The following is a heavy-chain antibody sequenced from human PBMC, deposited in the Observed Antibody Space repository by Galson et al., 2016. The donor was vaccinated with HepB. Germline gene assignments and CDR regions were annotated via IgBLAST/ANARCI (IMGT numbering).Heavy chain of an antibody. CDR2: VYPADSDT. CDR3: AGHVRNNWNPHYYPYMDV. CDR1: GYSFRSYW. J-gene: IGHJ6*03. Sequence: QSGAEVKKPGESLKISCKGSGYSFRSYWIGWVRQMPGKGLEWMGSVYPADSDTRYRPSFEGQVTISADKSITTAYLQWSSLKASDTAMYYCAGHVRNNWNPHYYPYMDVWGKGTTVTVSS. V-gene: IGHV5-51*01. D-gene: IGHD1-20*01.